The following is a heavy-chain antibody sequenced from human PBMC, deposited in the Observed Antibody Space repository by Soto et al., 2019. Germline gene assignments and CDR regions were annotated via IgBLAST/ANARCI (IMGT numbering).Heavy chain of an antibody. CDR3: ARSTFYYDYIWGSYRYSLFDY. CDR2: INHSGST. V-gene: IGHV4-34*01. Sequence: PSETLSLTCAVYGGSFSGYYWSWIRQPPGKGLEWFGEINHSGSTNYNPSLKSRVTISVDTSKNQFSLKLSSVTAADTAVYYCARSTFYYDYIWGSYRYSLFDYWGQGTLVTVSS. J-gene: IGHJ4*02. CDR1: GGSFSGYY. D-gene: IGHD3-16*02.